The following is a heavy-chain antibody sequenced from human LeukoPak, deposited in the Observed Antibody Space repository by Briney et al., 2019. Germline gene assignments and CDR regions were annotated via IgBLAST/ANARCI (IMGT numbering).Heavy chain of an antibody. V-gene: IGHV4-39*01. Sequence: SETLSLTCTVSGGSISSSSYHWGWIRQPPGKGLEWIGSIYYSGSTYYNPSLKSRVTISVDTSKNQFSLKLSSVTAADTAVYYCVSYYDFWSGYYRGTGMDVWGQGTTVTVSS. J-gene: IGHJ6*02. CDR2: IYYSGST. CDR1: GGSISSSSYH. D-gene: IGHD3-3*01. CDR3: VSYYDFWSGYYRGTGMDV.